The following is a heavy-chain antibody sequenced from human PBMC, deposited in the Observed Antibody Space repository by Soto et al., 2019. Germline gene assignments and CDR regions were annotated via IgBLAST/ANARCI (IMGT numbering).Heavy chain of an antibody. Sequence: PGGSLRLSCAASGFTFSSHWMHWVRQAPGMGLVWVSRINGDGSSTRNADSVKGRITISRDNAKNTLYLQMSSLRAEDTAVYYCARAAPGAAFDIWGQGTMVTVSS. D-gene: IGHD3-10*01. V-gene: IGHV3-74*01. CDR1: GFTFSSHW. J-gene: IGHJ3*02. CDR2: INGDGSST. CDR3: ARAAPGAAFDI.